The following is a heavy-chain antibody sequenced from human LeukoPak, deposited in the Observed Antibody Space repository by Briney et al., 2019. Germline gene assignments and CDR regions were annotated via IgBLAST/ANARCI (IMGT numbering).Heavy chain of an antibody. V-gene: IGHV3-7*01. Sequence: PGGSLRLSCAASGFTFSSYWMRWVRQAPGKGLEWVANIKQDGSEKYYVDSVKGRFTISRDNAKNSLFLQMNSLRAEDTAVYYCLVIASAGTGYWGQGILVTVSS. CDR3: LVIASAGTGY. CDR2: IKQDGSEK. J-gene: IGHJ4*02. CDR1: GFTFSSYW. D-gene: IGHD6-13*01.